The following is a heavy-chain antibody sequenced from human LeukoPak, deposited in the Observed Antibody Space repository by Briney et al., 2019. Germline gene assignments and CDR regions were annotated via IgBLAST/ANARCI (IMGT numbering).Heavy chain of an antibody. CDR1: GGSISGSNFY. V-gene: IGHV4-39*07. CDR2: IYHTGTY. Sequence: SETLSLTCTVSGGSISGSNFYWGWIRQPPGKEMEWIAHIYHTGTYYSNPSLTSRVTMSVDTSKNQFSLKLSSVTAADTAVYYCAREEYQLLRGYYYYYYMDVWGKGTTVTVSS. J-gene: IGHJ6*03. D-gene: IGHD2-2*01. CDR3: AREEYQLLRGYYYYYYMDV.